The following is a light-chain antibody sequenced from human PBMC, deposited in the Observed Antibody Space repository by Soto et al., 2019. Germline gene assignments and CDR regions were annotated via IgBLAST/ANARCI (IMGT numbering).Light chain of an antibody. J-gene: IGLJ3*02. V-gene: IGLV4-60*03. CDR2: LEGSGSY. CDR1: SGHSSYI. CDR3: ETWDSNTFWV. Sequence: QAVVTQSSSASASLGSSVKLTCTLSSGHSSYIIAWHQQQPGKAPRYLMKLEGSGSYHKGSGVPDRFSGSSSGADRYLTISNLQSEDEADYYCETWDSNTFWVFGGGTKLTVL.